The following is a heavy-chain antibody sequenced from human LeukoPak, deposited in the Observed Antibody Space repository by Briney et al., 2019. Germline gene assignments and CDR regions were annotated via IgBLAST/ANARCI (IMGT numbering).Heavy chain of an antibody. J-gene: IGHJ4*02. CDR3: ARDPGQISMIVVVDY. D-gene: IGHD3-22*01. Sequence: SGGSLRLSCAASGFTFSSYAMHWVRQAPGKGLEYVSAISTNGGSTFYANSVKGRFTISRDNSKNTLYLQMGSVRAEDMAVYYCARDPGQISMIVVVDYWGQGTLVTVSS. CDR2: ISTNGGST. CDR1: GFTFSSYA. V-gene: IGHV3-64*01.